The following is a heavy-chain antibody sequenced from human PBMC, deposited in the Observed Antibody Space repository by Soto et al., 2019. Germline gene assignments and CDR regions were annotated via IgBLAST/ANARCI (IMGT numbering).Heavy chain of an antibody. CDR3: ARGAKRLFDY. V-gene: IGHV4-34*01. CDR1: GGSFSGYY. CDR2: INHSGST. J-gene: IGHJ4*02. Sequence: QVQLQQWGAGLLKPSETLSLTCAVYGGSFSGYYWSWIRQPPGKGLEWIGEINHSGSTNYNPSLKSRVTISVDTSKNQFSLKLSSVTAADTAVYYCARGAKRLFDYWGQGTLVTVSS.